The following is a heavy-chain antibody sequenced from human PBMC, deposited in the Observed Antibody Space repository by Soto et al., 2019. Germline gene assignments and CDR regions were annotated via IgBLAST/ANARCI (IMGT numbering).Heavy chain of an antibody. CDR3: SGPAGFHYVWVSYRYNS. V-gene: IGHV1-69*13. Sequence: SVKVSCKASGGTFSSYAISWVRQAPGQELEWMGGIIPIFGTAKYAQKFQGRVTITADESTSTAHMELSSLRSEDTPVYYCSGPAGFHYVWVSYRYNSWGQGTLVTVSS. CDR1: GGTFSSYA. CDR2: IIPIFGTA. J-gene: IGHJ4*02. D-gene: IGHD3-16*02.